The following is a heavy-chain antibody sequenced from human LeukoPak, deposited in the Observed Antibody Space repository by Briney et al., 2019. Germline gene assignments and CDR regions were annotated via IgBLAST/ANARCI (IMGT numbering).Heavy chain of an antibody. CDR3: ARDRDTATTWGAFDM. V-gene: IGHV4-4*07. CDR1: GGSISSYY. D-gene: IGHD5-18*01. Sequence: SETLSLTCTVSGGSISSYYWSWIRQPAGKGLEWIGRIYTSGSTNYNPSLKSRVTISVDTSKNQFSLKLSSVTAADTAVYYCARDRDTATTWGAFDMWGQGTMVTVSS. CDR2: IYTSGST. J-gene: IGHJ3*02.